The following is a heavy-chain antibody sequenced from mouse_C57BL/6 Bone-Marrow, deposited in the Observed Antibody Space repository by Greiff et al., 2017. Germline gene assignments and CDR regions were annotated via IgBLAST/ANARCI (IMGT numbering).Heavy chain of an antibody. D-gene: IGHD1-1*01. CDR1: GFNIKDDY. CDR3: TTITTVVERGLDY. V-gene: IGHV14-4*01. Sequence: EVQLQQSGAELVRPGASVKLSCTASGFNIKDDYMHWVKQRPEQGLEWIGWIDPENGDTEYASKFQGKATITADTSSNTAYLQLSSLTSEDTAVYYCTTITTVVERGLDYWGQGTTLTVSS. CDR2: IDPENGDT. J-gene: IGHJ2*01.